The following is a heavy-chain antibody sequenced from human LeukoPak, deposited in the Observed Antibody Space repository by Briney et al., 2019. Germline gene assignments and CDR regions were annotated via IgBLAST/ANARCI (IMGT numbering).Heavy chain of an antibody. D-gene: IGHD4-11*01. V-gene: IGHV3-30*04. CDR2: ISYDGSNK. CDR1: GFTFSSYA. CDR3: ARGYSNYVYYFDY. J-gene: IGHJ4*02. Sequence: PGGSLRLSCAASGFTFSSYAMHWVRQAPGKGLEWVAVISYDGSNKYYADSVKGRFTISRDNSKNTLYLQMNSLRAEDTALYYCARGYSNYVYYFDYWGQGTLVTVSS.